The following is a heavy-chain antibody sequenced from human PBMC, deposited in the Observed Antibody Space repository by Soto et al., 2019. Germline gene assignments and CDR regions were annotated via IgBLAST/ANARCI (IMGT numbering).Heavy chain of an antibody. CDR2: INHSGST. Sequence: SETLSLTCAVYGGSFSDYFWTWIRQPPGKGLEWIGEINHSGSTNFNPSLKSRVAISADTSRNQFSLRVTSVTAADTAVYYCAGREFASSSFHYYYYAVDGWGQGTTVTVS. V-gene: IGHV4-34*01. CDR3: AGREFASSSFHYYYYAVDG. CDR1: GGSFSDYF. J-gene: IGHJ6*02. D-gene: IGHD6-6*01.